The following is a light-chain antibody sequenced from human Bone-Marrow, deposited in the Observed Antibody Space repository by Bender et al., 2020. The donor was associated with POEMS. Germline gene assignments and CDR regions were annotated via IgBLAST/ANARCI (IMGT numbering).Light chain of an antibody. CDR2: TNN. CDR3: CSKGDSDTMV. J-gene: IGLJ3*02. V-gene: IGLV1-44*01. CDR1: TSTFGSYL. Sequence: QSVLTQPPSASATPGQRITISCSGSTSTFGSYLINWYQQFPGTAPKLLIHTNNQRPSGVPDRFSASKSGHTASLTISGLQPEDEADYYCCSKGDSDTMVLGGGTKLTVL.